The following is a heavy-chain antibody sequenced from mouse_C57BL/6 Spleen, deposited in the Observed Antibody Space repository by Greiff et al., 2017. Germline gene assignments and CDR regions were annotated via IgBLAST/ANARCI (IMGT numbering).Heavy chain of an antibody. CDR1: GYAFSSSW. V-gene: IGHV1-82*01. CDR3: AQTAGYYFDY. Sequence: LVESGPELVKPGASVKISCKASGYAFSSSWMNWVKQRPGKGLEWIGRIYPGDGDTNYNGKFKGKATLTADKSSSTAYMQLSSLTSEDSAVYFCAQTAGYYFDYWGQGTTLTVSS. CDR2: IYPGDGDT. J-gene: IGHJ2*01. D-gene: IGHD3-2*01.